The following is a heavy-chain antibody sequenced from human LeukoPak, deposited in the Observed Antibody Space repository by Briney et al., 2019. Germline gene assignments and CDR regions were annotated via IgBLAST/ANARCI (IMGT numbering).Heavy chain of an antibody. J-gene: IGHJ4*02. CDR2: ISSSGSYI. CDR1: GFTFSSYS. CDR3: ARETGSGSYLLDY. V-gene: IGHV3-21*04. Sequence: EGSLRLSCAASGFTFSSYSMNWVRQVPGKGLEWVSSISSSGSYIYYADSVKGRFTISRDNTENSLFLQMNSLRAEDTAVYYCARETGSGSYLLDYWGQGTLVTVSS. D-gene: IGHD1-26*01.